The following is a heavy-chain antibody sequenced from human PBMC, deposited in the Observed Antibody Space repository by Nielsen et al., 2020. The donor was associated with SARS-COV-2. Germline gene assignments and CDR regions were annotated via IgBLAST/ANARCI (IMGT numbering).Heavy chain of an antibody. CDR3: ARGIAAADPGWYFDL. D-gene: IGHD6-13*01. CDR1: GFTFSSYS. Sequence: GESLKISCAASGFTFSSYSMNWVRQAPGKGLEWVSSISSSSSYIYYADSVKGRFTISRDNAKNLLHLQLNSLRAEDTAVYYCARGIAAADPGWYFDLWGRGTLVTVSS. CDR2: ISSSSSYI. V-gene: IGHV3-21*01. J-gene: IGHJ2*01.